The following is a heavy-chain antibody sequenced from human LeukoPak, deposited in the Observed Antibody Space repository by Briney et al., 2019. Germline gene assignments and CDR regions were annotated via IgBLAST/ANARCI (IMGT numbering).Heavy chain of an antibody. CDR3: ARGTTVTSSGYFQH. J-gene: IGHJ1*01. CDR1: GGSVSSGSYH. V-gene: IGHV4-61*02. D-gene: IGHD4-17*01. CDR2: IYTSGST. Sequence: SETLSLTCTVSGGSVSSGSYHWSWIRQPAGKGLEWIGRIYTSGSTNYNPSLKSRVTISVDTSKNQFSLKLNSVTAADTAVYYCARGTTVTSSGYFQHWGQGTLVNVSS.